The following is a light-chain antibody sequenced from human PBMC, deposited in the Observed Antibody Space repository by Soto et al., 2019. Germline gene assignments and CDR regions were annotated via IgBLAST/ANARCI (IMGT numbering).Light chain of an antibody. CDR2: WAS. Sequence: DFVMTQSPDSLAVSLGERATINCKSSQSVLFGSNNYLAWYQQKSGQPPKLLINWASTRESGVPDRFSGSGSGTDFPLTISSLQAEDVAVYYCRRYYGTPLTFGGGTKVEIK. V-gene: IGKV4-1*01. CDR3: RRYYGTPLT. J-gene: IGKJ4*01. CDR1: QSVLFGSNNY.